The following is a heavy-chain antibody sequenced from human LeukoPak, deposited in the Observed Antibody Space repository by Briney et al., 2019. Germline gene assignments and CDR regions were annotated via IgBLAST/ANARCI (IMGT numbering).Heavy chain of an antibody. D-gene: IGHD4-17*01. CDR1: GGSISSGGYY. J-gene: IGHJ4*02. CDR2: IYYSGST. V-gene: IGHV4-31*03. Sequence: PSETLSLTCTVSGGSISSGGYYWSWIRQHPGKGLEWIGYIYYSGSTYYNPSLKSRVTISVDTSKNQFSLKLSSVTAADTAVYYCARVPAYGDYEFDYWGQGTLVTVSS. CDR3: ARVPAYGDYEFDY.